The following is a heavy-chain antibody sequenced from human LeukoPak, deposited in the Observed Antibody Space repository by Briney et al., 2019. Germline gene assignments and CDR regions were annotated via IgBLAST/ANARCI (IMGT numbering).Heavy chain of an antibody. V-gene: IGHV1-69*13. CDR3: ARAVVVPAALYYYYYYMDV. Sequence: SVKVSCKASGGTFSSYAISWVRQAPGQGLEWMGGIIPIFGTANYAQKFQGRVTITADESTSTAYMELSSLRSEDTAVYYCARAVVVPAALYYYYYYMDVWGKGTTVTISS. J-gene: IGHJ6*03. D-gene: IGHD2-2*01. CDR2: IIPIFGTA. CDR1: GGTFSSYA.